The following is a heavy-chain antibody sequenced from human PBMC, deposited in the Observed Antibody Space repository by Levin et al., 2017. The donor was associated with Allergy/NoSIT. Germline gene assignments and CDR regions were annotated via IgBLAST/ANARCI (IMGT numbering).Heavy chain of an antibody. CDR2: IYYSGNT. V-gene: IGHV4-39*01. Sequence: SETLSLTCTVSGGSVSNSSFYWGWIRQPPGKGLEWIGTIYYSGNTYYNPSLNSRVTISVDTSKNQFSLKLSSVTAADTAVYYGERHIAAAGCVEPWGQGTLVTVSS. D-gene: IGHD6-13*01. CDR3: ERHIAAAGCVEP. J-gene: IGHJ5*02. CDR1: GGSVSNSSFY.